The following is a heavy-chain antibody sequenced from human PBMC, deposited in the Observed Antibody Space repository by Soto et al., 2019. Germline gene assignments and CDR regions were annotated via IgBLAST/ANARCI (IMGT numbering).Heavy chain of an antibody. CDR1: GFTFSSYG. J-gene: IGHJ4*02. D-gene: IGHD2-2*01. Sequence: GGSLRLSCAASGFTFSSYGMHWVRQAPGKGLEWVAVISYDGSNKYYADSVKGRFTISRDNSKNTLYLQMNSLRAEDTAVYYCAKDGLYRKSEIVVVPAAYFDYWGQGTLVTVSS. CDR2: ISYDGSNK. CDR3: AKDGLYRKSEIVVVPAAYFDY. V-gene: IGHV3-30*18.